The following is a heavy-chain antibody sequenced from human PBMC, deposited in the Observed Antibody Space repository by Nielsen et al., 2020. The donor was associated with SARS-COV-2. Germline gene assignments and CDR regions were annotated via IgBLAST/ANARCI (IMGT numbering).Heavy chain of an antibody. Sequence: GESLKISCAASGFTFSSYAMSWVRQAPGKGLEWVSAIRGSGGSTYYADSVKGRFTISRDNSKNTLYLQMNSLRAEDTAVYFCAKDDVVRGDAYDIWGQGTVVTVSS. J-gene: IGHJ3*02. CDR2: IRGSGGST. V-gene: IGHV3-23*01. CDR1: GFTFSSYA. D-gene: IGHD3-10*01. CDR3: AKDDVVRGDAYDI.